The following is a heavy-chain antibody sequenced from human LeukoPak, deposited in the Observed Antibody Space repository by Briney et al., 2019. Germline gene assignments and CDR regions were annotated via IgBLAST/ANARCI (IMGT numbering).Heavy chain of an antibody. CDR2: ISAYNGNT. J-gene: IGHJ4*02. CDR3: ARGITVVRGVEVTSLGDY. V-gene: IGHV1-18*04. D-gene: IGHD3-10*01. CDR1: GYTFTSYG. Sequence: ASVKVSCKASGYTFTSYGISWVRQAPGQGLEWMGWISAYNGNTNYAQKLQGRATMTTDTSTSTAYMELRSLRSDDTAVYYCARGITVVRGVEVTSLGDYWGQGTLVTVSS.